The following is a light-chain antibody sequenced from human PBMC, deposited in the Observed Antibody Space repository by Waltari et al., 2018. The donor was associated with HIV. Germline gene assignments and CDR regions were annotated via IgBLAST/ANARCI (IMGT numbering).Light chain of an antibody. CDR2: KAS. Sequence: DIQMTQSPSTLSASVGDRVTISCRASQSITNWLAWYQQMPGKAPKLLIYKASNLESGVPSRFSGSGSGTEFTLTISSLQPDDFATYYCQQYNGYSWTFSQGTKVEIK. V-gene: IGKV1-5*03. CDR3: QQYNGYSWT. J-gene: IGKJ1*01. CDR1: QSITNW.